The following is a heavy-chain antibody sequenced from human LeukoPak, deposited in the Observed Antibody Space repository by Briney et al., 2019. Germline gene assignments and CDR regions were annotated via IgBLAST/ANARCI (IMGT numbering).Heavy chain of an antibody. J-gene: IGHJ4*02. V-gene: IGHV3-23*01. CDR2: IGGSGGRT. D-gene: IGHD5-12*01. CDR3: AKYRGYGDSYDS. CDR1: GFAFSRNA. Sequence: PGGSLRLSCAASGFAFSRNAMSWVRQAPGKGLEWVSSIGGSGGRTYYADSVKSRFTISRDTSKNTLYLQMNSLRAEDAAVYYCAKYRGYGDSYDSWGQGTLVTVSS.